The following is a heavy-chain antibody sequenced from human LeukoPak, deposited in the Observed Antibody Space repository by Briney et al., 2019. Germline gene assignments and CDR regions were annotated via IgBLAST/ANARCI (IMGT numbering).Heavy chain of an antibody. D-gene: IGHD5-18*01. CDR1: GFTFSSYS. CDR3: ARGYSYHSYYFDY. CDR2: IGSSSSYI. Sequence: GGSLRLSCAASGFTFSSYSMNWVRQAPGKGLEWVSSIGSSSSYIYYADSVKGRFTISRDNAKNSLYLQMNSLRAEDTAVYYCARGYSYHSYYFDYWGQGTLVTVSS. J-gene: IGHJ4*02. V-gene: IGHV3-21*01.